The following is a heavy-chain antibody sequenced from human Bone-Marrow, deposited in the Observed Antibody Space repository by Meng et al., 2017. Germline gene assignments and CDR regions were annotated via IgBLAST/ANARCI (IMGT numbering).Heavy chain of an antibody. Sequence: QVKLQESGPGLVKPSQTLSLTCTGSGGSISSGDYSWSWIRQPPGKGLEWIGYIYNSGSTYYNPSLKSRVTISVDTSKNQFSLKLRFVTAADTAVYYCAREGRSHQVGVSVYWGQGNLVTVSS. V-gene: IGHV4-30-4*01. CDR1: GGSISSGDYS. J-gene: IGHJ4*02. CDR3: AREGRSHQVGVSVY. D-gene: IGHD2-21*01. CDR2: IYNSGST.